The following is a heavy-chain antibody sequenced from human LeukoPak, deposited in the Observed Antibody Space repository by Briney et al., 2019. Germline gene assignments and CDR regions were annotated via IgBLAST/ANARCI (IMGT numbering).Heavy chain of an antibody. Sequence: GGSLTLSCAASGFTFSSYAMSWVRQAPGKGLEWVSAISGSGGRTYYADSVKGRFTISRDNSKNTLYLQMNSLRAEDTAVYYCAKDPKCTGSPRSFDIWGQGTMVTVSS. V-gene: IGHV3-23*01. D-gene: IGHD2-8*02. CDR3: AKDPKCTGSPRSFDI. J-gene: IGHJ3*02. CDR2: ISGSGGRT. CDR1: GFTFSSYA.